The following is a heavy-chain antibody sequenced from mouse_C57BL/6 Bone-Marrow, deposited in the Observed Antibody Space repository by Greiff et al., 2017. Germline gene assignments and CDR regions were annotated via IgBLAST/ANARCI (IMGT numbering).Heavy chain of an antibody. CDR2: IYPSDSET. CDR1: GYTFTSYW. J-gene: IGHJ2*01. V-gene: IGHV1-61*01. Sequence: QVQLQQPGAELVRPGSSVKLSCKASGYTFTSYWMDWVKQRPGQGLEWIGNIYPSDSETHYNQKFKDKATLTVDKSSSTAYMQLSSLTSEDSAVYYCARSDYYGSWDYWGQGTTLTVSS. D-gene: IGHD1-1*01. CDR3: ARSDYYGSWDY.